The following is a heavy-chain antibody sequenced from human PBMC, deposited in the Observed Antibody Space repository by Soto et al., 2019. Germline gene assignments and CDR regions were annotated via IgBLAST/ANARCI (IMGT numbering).Heavy chain of an antibody. J-gene: IGHJ4*02. CDR1: GYSFTGYY. CDR2: INPDSGAT. Sequence: HEHLVQSGAEVKRPGASLKVSCKASGYSFTGYYIHWVRQAPGQGLEWMGWINPDSGATNYAQNFQGRVTLTSDTSISTAPMDLTSLTSADTAVYYCARGDYGTGGYPFPYFDYGGQGTLFIVSS. D-gene: IGHD2-8*02. CDR3: ARGDYGTGGYPFPYFDY. V-gene: IGHV1-2*02.